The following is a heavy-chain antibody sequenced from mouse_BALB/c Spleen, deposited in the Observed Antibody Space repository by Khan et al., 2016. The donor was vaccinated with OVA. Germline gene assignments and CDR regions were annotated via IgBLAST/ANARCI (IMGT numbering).Heavy chain of an antibody. CDR1: GISITSGNYR. J-gene: IGHJ1*01. V-gene: IGHV3-5*02. Sequence: EVQLQESGPGLVKPSQTVSLTCTVTGISITSGNYRWSWIRQFPGNKLVWIGNIYYSGTVTYNPSLTSRTTITRDTSKNHFFLAMNPMTAEDTATYYCARDYGSLYWYFDVWGAGTTVTVSS. CDR2: IYYSGTV. CDR3: ARDYGSLYWYFDV. D-gene: IGHD1-1*01.